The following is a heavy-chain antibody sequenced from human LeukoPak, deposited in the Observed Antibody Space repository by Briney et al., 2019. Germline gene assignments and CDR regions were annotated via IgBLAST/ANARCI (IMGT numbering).Heavy chain of an antibody. J-gene: IGHJ4*02. CDR1: GFTLSDYY. V-gene: IGHV3-11*01. D-gene: IGHD3/OR15-3a*01. Sequence: GGSLRLSCAASGFTLSDYYMSWIRQAPGEGLEWVSYSSSSGGTIYHADSVKGRFAISRDNAKNSLYLQMNSLRAEDTAVYYCARRRDFIDYWGRGTLVTVSS. CDR3: ARRRDFIDY. CDR2: SSSSGGTI.